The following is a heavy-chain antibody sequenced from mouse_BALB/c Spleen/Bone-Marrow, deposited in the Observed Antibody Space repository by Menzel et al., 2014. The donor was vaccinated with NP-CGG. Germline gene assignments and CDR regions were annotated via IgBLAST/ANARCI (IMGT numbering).Heavy chain of an antibody. CDR1: GYTFSSYW. J-gene: IGHJ4*01. D-gene: IGHD1-1*01. CDR2: ILPGSGNT. V-gene: IGHV1-9*01. Sequence: VKLQESGAELTKPGASVKISCKATGYTFSSYWIEWVKQRPGHGLEWIGEILPGSGNTNYNEKFKGKATFTADTSSSTAYMQLSSLTSEDSAVYYCAREDITTVVEMDYWGQGTSVTVSS. CDR3: AREDITTVVEMDY.